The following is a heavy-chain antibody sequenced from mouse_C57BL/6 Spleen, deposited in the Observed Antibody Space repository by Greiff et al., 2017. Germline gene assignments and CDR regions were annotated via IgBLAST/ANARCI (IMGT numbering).Heavy chain of an antibody. Sequence: QVQLKESGPELVKPGASVKISCKASGYTFTDYYINWVKQRPGQGLEWIGWIFPGSGSTYYNEKFKGKATLTVDKSSSTAYMLLSSLTSEDSAVYFCARRGAALAWFAYWGQGTLVTVSA. J-gene: IGHJ3*01. CDR3: ARRGAALAWFAY. CDR2: IFPGSGST. V-gene: IGHV1-75*01. CDR1: GYTFTDYY.